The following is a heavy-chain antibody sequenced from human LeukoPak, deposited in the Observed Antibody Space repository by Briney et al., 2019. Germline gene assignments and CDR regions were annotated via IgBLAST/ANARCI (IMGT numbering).Heavy chain of an antibody. CDR2: FDPEDGET. CDR3: ATLNLMYSSSSWYVPWFDP. V-gene: IGHV1-24*01. CDR1: GYTLTELS. Sequence: ASVKVSCKVSGYTLTELSMHWVRQAPGKGLEWMGGFDPEDGETIYAQKFQGRVTMTEDTSTDTAYMELSSLRSEDTAVYYCATLNLMYSSSSWYVPWFDPWGQGTLVTVSS. J-gene: IGHJ5*02. D-gene: IGHD6-13*01.